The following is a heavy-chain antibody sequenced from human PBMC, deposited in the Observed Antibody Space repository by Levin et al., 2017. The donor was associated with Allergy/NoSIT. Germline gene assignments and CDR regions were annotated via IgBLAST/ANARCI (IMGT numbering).Heavy chain of an antibody. CDR1: GFTFSSYG. J-gene: IGHJ4*02. D-gene: IGHD2-15*01. CDR2: ISYDGSNK. CDR3: AKAEVVVVAARGAVAESDFDY. V-gene: IGHV3-30*18. Sequence: PGGSLRLSCAASGFTFSSYGMHWVRQAPGKGLEWVAVISYDGSNKYYADSVKGRFTISRDNSKNTLYLQMNSLRAEDTAVYYCAKAEVVVVAARGAVAESDFDYWGQGTLVTVSS.